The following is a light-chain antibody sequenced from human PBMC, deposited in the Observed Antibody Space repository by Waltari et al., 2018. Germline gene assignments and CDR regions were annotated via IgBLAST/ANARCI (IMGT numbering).Light chain of an antibody. CDR2: EVT. V-gene: IGLV2-8*01. Sequence: QSALTQPPSASGSPGQSVTISCTGTSSDFGNYNFVSWYQQHPGKAPKVIIYEVTKRSSGVPERCAGSKSGNTASLTVSGLQAEDEADYYCSSFAGRWVFGGGTKLTVL. CDR1: SSDFGNYNF. J-gene: IGLJ3*02. CDR3: SSFAGRWV.